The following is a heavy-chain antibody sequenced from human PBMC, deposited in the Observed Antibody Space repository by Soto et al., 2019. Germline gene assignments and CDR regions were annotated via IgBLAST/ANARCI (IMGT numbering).Heavy chain of an antibody. CDR3: AVAVADYSFDD. CDR1: GFTVSSNY. Sequence: EVQLVESGGGLVQPGGSLRLSCAASGFTVSSNYMSWVRQAPGKGLEWVSVIYSGGSTYYADSVKGRFTISRHNSKNTLYLQMNSLSAEDTAVYYCAVAVADYSFDDWGQGALVTVSS. CDR2: IYSGGST. D-gene: IGHD6-19*01. V-gene: IGHV3-53*04. J-gene: IGHJ4*02.